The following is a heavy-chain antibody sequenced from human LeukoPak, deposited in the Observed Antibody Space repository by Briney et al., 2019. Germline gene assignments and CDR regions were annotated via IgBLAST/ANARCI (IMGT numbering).Heavy chain of an antibody. J-gene: IGHJ3*02. D-gene: IGHD4-17*01. V-gene: IGHV1-2*02. Sequence: ASVKVSCKASGYTFTGYYMHWVRQAPGQGLEWMGWINPNSGGTNYAQKFQGRVTMTRDTSISTAYMELSRLRSDDTAVYYCARATITVTPGPGAFDIWGQGTMVTVSS. CDR3: ARATITVTPGPGAFDI. CDR2: INPNSGGT. CDR1: GYTFTGYY.